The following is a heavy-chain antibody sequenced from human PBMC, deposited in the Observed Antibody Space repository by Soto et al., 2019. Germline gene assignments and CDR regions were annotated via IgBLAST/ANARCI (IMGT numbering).Heavy chain of an antibody. CDR3: ARDRYSAAVATYLDY. V-gene: IGHV3-30*15. J-gene: IGHJ4*02. Sequence: QVQLVESGRGVVQPGRSLRLSCAASGFTFSLNAMHWVRQAPGKGLEWVAVISYDGRNKFYADSVKGRFTISRDNSKNTLYLQMSSLKSEDTAVYYCARDRYSAAVATYLDYWGQGALVTVSS. CDR2: ISYDGRNK. D-gene: IGHD2-2*01. CDR1: GFTFSLNA.